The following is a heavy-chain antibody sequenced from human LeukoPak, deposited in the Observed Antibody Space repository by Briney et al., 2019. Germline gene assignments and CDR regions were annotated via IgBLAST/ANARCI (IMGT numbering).Heavy chain of an antibody. V-gene: IGHV4-34*01. CDR2: INHSGST. CDR3: ARGGTQLTFPV. J-gene: IGHJ4*02. Sequence: SETLSLTCAVYGGSLSGYFWSWIRQPPGKGLEWIGEINHSGSTSHNPSLKSRVTISVDTSKNQFSLKLASVSAADTAVYYCARGGTQLTFPVWGQGTLVTVSS. CDR1: GGSLSGYF. D-gene: IGHD4/OR15-4a*01.